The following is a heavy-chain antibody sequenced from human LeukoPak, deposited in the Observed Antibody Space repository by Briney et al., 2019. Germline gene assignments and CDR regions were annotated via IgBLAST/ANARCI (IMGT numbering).Heavy chain of an antibody. CDR1: GFTFSSYW. CDR3: ARWGYGSGLQGLDP. J-gene: IGHJ5*02. V-gene: IGHV3-7*01. CDR2: IKTDGYDK. D-gene: IGHD3-10*01. Sequence: GGSLRLSCAASGFTFSSYWMAWVRQALGKGLEWGANIKTDGYDKYYVDSLKGRFTISRDNAENSLYLQMDSLRAEDTAVYYCARWGYGSGLQGLDPWGQGTLVTVSS.